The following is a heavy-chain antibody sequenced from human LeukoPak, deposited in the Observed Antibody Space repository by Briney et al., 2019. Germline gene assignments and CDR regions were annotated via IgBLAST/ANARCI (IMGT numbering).Heavy chain of an antibody. CDR1: GFTFSSYA. CDR3: ARTYDFWSPFDY. D-gene: IGHD3-3*01. J-gene: IGHJ4*02. CDR2: ISYDGSNK. V-gene: IGHV3-30-3*01. Sequence: GGSLRLSWAASGFTFSSYAMHWVRQAPGKGLEWVAVISYDGSNKYYADSVKGRFTISRDNSKNTLYLQMNSLRAEDTAVYYCARTYDFWSPFDYWGQGTLVTVSS.